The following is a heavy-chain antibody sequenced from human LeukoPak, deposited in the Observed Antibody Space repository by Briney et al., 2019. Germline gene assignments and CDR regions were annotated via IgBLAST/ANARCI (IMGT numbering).Heavy chain of an antibody. CDR1: GFTFSSYG. V-gene: IGHV3-30*03. J-gene: IGHJ6*02. Sequence: GSLRLSCAASGFTFSSYGMHWVRQAPGKGLEWVAVISYDGRNKNYADSLKGRFTISREDSKNTLYLQMNSLRAEDTAVYHCMMSLTAHYYYGMDVWGQGTTVTVSS. D-gene: IGHD2-21*02. CDR2: ISYDGRNK. CDR3: MMSLTAHYYYGMDV.